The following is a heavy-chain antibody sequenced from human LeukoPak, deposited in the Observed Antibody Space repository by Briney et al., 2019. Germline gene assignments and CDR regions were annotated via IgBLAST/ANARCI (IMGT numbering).Heavy chain of an antibody. CDR1: GGSIIGHY. J-gene: IGHJ6*03. CDR2: IYYNGNT. V-gene: IGHV4-59*11. CDR3: ARDRIQFGSDYYYYMDV. Sequence: PSETLSLTCTVSGGSIIGHYWSWIRQPPGKGLEWIGYIYYNGNTNYNPSLKSRVTISVDTSKNQFSLKLSSVTAADTAVYYCARDRIQFGSDYYYYMDVWGKGTTVTVSS. D-gene: IGHD5-18*01.